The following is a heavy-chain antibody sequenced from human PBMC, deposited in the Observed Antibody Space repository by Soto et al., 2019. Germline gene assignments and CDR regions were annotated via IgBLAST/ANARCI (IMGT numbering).Heavy chain of an antibody. J-gene: IGHJ4*02. CDR2: ISYDGSNK. D-gene: IGHD6-13*01. CDR1: GFTFSSYG. Sequence: HPGGSLRLSCAASGFTFSSYGMDWVRQAPGKGLEWVAVISYDGSNKYYADSVKGRFTISRDNSKNTLYLQMNSLRAEDTAVYYCAKDRVAAAGRFDFWSQGTLVTVSS. V-gene: IGHV3-30*18. CDR3: AKDRVAAAGRFDF.